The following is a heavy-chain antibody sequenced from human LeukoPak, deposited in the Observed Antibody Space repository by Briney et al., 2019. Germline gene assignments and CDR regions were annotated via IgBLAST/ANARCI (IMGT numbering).Heavy chain of an antibody. J-gene: IGHJ5*02. D-gene: IGHD2-2*01. CDR3: ARGRKGIVVVPAANWFDP. CDR2: ISSSSSYI. Sequence: GGPLRLSCAASGFTFSSYSMNWVRQAPGKGLEWVSSISSSSSYIYYADSVKGRFTISRDNAKNSLYLQMSSLRAEDTAVYYCARGRKGIVVVPAANWFDPWGQGTLVTVSS. CDR1: GFTFSSYS. V-gene: IGHV3-21*01.